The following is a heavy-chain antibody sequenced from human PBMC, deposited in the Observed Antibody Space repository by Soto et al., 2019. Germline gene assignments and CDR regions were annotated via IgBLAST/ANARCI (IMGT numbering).Heavy chain of an antibody. CDR3: AKKVNSGPGSQYFDY. Sequence: GGSLRLSCAASGFTFSSYSMSWGRQAPGKGLEWVSGFRTSGDGGTTYYADSVKGRFTISRDNSKNMLFLQMNSLRAEDTAIYYCAKKVNSGPGSQYFDYWGQGTLVTVSS. CDR2: FRTSGDGGTT. V-gene: IGHV3-23*01. J-gene: IGHJ4*02. CDR1: GFTFSSYS. D-gene: IGHD3-10*01.